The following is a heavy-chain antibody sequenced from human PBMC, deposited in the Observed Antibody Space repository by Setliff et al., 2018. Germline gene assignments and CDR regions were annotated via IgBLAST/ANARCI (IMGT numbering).Heavy chain of an antibody. J-gene: IGHJ6*03. Sequence: SETLSLTCAVYGGSFSGYYWSWIRQPPGKGLEWIGEINHSGSTNYNPSLKSRVTISVDTSKNQFSLKLSSVTAADTAVYYCARGEGGSYLGAYYHYYMDVWGKGTTVTVSS. CDR2: INHSGST. CDR1: GGSFSGYY. V-gene: IGHV4-34*01. CDR3: ARGEGGSYLGAYYHYYMDV. D-gene: IGHD1-26*01.